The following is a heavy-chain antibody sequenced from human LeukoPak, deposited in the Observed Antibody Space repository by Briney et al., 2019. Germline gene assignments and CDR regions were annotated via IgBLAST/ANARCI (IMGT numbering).Heavy chain of an antibody. CDR1: GGSISSGGYY. J-gene: IGHJ4*02. CDR3: ASSGSSGQFDY. Sequence: SETLSLTCTVSGGSISSGGYYWSWIRQHPGKGLEWIGYIYYSGSTNYNPSLKSRVTISVDTSKNQFSLKLSSVTAADTAVYYCASSGSSGQFDYWGQGTLVTVSS. CDR2: IYYSGST. V-gene: IGHV4-61*08. D-gene: IGHD6-19*01.